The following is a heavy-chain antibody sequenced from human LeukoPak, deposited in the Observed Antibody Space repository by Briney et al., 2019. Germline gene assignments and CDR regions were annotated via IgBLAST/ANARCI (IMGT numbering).Heavy chain of an antibody. CDR3: ARESGAAFDH. Sequence: GGSLRLSCVASGITFSRHWMTWVRQAPGKGLEWVANIKEDGTKRNYADSVKGRFTISRDNAKNSLYLQMNSLRAEDTAVYYCARESGAAFDHWGQGTLVTVSS. V-gene: IGHV3-7*01. CDR1: GITFSRHW. D-gene: IGHD3-10*01. CDR2: IKEDGTKR. J-gene: IGHJ4*02.